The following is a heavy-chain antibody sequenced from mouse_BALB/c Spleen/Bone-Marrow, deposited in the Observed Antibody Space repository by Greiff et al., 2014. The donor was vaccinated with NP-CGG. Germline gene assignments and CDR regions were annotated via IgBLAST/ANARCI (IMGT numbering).Heavy chain of an antibody. CDR1: GYTFTSYW. CDR2: INPSNGRT. D-gene: IGHD2-14*01. V-gene: IGHV1S81*02. J-gene: IGHJ1*01. Sequence: VQLQQSGAELVRPGASVKLSCKASGYTFTSYWMHWVKQRPGQGLEWIREINPSNGRTNYNEKFKSKATLTVDKSSSTAYMQLSSLTSEDSAVYYCARWAVRRPGYFDVWGAGTTVTVSS. CDR3: ARWAVRRPGYFDV.